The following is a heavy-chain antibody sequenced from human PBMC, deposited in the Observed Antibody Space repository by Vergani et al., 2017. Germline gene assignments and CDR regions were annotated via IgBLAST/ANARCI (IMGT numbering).Heavy chain of an antibody. Sequence: QVQLVQSGAEVKKPGSSVKVSCKASGGTFSSYTISWVRQAPGQGLEWMGRIIPILGIANYAQKFQGRVTITADKSTSTAYMELSSLRSEDTAVYYCARIWGSSWYWYFDLWGRGTLVTVSS. CDR2: IIPILGIA. CDR1: GGTFSSYT. D-gene: IGHD6-13*01. J-gene: IGHJ2*01. V-gene: IGHV1-69*02. CDR3: ARIWGSSWYWYFDL.